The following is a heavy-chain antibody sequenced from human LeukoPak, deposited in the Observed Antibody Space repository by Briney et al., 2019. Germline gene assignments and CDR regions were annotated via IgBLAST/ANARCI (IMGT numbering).Heavy chain of an antibody. J-gene: IGHJ3*02. D-gene: IGHD3-10*01. V-gene: IGHV3-7*01. CDR1: GFTFSSYW. Sequence: PGGSLRLSCAASGFTFSSYWMSWVRQAPGKGLERVANIKQDGSEKYYVDSVKGRFTISRDNAKNSLYLQMNSLRAEDTAVYYCARVMGSYYNEAFDIWGQGTMVTVSS. CDR3: ARVMGSYYNEAFDI. CDR2: IKQDGSEK.